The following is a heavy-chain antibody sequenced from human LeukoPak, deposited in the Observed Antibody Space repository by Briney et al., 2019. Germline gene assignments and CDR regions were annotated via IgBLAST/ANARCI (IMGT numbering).Heavy chain of an antibody. V-gene: IGHV3-21*01. CDR1: GFSLSVYG. CDR3: ATETIGRHYDY. CDR2: ISSGGSQI. D-gene: IGHD1-14*01. J-gene: IGHJ4*02. Sequence: PGGSLRLSCAASGFSLSVYGMNWVRQAPGKGLEWVSSISSGGSQIYYADSVKGRFSISRDNAKNSLYLQMNSLRAEDTAVYYCATETIGRHYDYWGQGTLLTVSS.